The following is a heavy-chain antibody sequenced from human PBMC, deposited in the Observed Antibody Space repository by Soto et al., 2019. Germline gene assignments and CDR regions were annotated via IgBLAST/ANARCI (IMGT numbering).Heavy chain of an antibody. CDR3: AKDAVVVTPFGVTLGVWGWFDP. CDR2: ISGSGGST. CDR1: GFTFSSYA. J-gene: IGHJ5*02. D-gene: IGHD2-15*01. Sequence: EVQLLESGGGLVQPGGSLRLSCAASGFTFSSYAMSWVRQAPGKGLEWVSAISGSGGSTYYADSVKGRFTISRDNSKNTLYLQMNSLRAEDRAVYYCAKDAVVVTPFGVTLGVWGWFDPWGQGTLVTVSS. V-gene: IGHV3-23*01.